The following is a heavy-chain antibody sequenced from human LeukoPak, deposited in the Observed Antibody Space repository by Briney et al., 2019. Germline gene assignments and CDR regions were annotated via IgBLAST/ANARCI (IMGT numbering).Heavy chain of an antibody. CDR2: ISYDGSNK. D-gene: IGHD3-22*01. CDR3: AKDSRGYQDYFDY. CDR1: GFTFSSYA. J-gene: IGHJ4*02. Sequence: GGSLRLSCAASGFTFSSYAMHWVRQAPGKGLEWVAVISYDGSNKYYADSVKGRFTISRDNSKNTLYLQMNSLRVEDTAVYYCAKDSRGYQDYFDYWAREPWSPSPQ. V-gene: IGHV3-30*04.